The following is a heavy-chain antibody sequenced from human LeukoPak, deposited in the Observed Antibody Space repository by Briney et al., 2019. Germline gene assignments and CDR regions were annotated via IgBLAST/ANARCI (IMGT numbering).Heavy chain of an antibody. Sequence: SVKVSCKASGFTYTTSTMHWVRQASGHRLEWIGWIVVGSGNTNYAQKFQERVTITRDMSTSTAYMELSSLRSEDTAVYYCAAASDNWNYSGYDYWGQGTLVTVSS. CDR1: GFTYTTST. J-gene: IGHJ4*02. V-gene: IGHV1-58*02. D-gene: IGHD1-7*01. CDR2: IVVGSGNT. CDR3: AAASDNWNYSGYDY.